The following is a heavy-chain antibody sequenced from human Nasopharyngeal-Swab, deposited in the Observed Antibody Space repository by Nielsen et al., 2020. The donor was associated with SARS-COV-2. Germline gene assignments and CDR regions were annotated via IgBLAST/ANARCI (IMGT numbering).Heavy chain of an antibody. CDR1: GGSISSSSYY. V-gene: IGHV4-39*07. Sequence: GSLRLSCTVSGGSISSSSYYWGWIRQPPGKGLEWIGSIYYSGSTYYNPSLKSRVTISVDTSKNQFSLKLSSVTAADTAVYYCASERVRGGIWNYYYYYMDVWGKGITVTVSS. CDR2: IYYSGST. J-gene: IGHJ6*03. D-gene: IGHD3-10*01. CDR3: ASERVRGGIWNYYYYYMDV.